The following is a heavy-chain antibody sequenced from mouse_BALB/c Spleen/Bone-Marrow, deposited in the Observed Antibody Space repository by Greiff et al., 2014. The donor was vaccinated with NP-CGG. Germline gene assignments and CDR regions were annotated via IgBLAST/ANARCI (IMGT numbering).Heavy chain of an antibody. CDR3: ARPFTTVVATGFAD. J-gene: IGHJ3*01. D-gene: IGHD1-1*01. CDR1: GFSFSGYG. CDR2: ICVGGTYT. V-gene: IGHV5-6*01. Sequence: EVKLVESGGDLVKPGGSLKLSCAASGFSFSGYGMSWVRQTPDQRLEWVATICVGGTYTYYPGSVKGRFTISRDNAKNTLYLRRSSLKSEDTAMDYGARPFTTVVATGFADWGQGTLVTVSA.